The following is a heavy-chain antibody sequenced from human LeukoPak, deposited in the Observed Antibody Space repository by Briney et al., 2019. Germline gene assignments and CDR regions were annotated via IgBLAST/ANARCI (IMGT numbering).Heavy chain of an antibody. J-gene: IGHJ5*02. V-gene: IGHV3-23*01. CDR2: ISGSGGST. D-gene: IGHD3-22*01. CDR1: GGTFSSYA. CDR3: ANLDGLDYYDSSGYYGRFDP. Sequence: ASVKVSCKASGGTFSSYAMSWVRQAPGKGLEWVSAISGSGGSTYYADSVKGRFTISRDNSKNTLYLQMNSLRAEDTAVYYCANLDGLDYYDSSGYYGRFDPWGQGTLVTVSS.